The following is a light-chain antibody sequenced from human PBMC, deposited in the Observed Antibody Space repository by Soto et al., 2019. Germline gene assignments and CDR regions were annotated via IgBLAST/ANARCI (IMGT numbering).Light chain of an antibody. CDR1: QGISSY. CDR3: QQLNSYLLFT. CDR2: AAS. J-gene: IGKJ3*01. V-gene: IGKV1-9*01. Sequence: DIQLTQSPSFLSASVGDRVTITCRASQGISSYLAWYQQKPGKAPKLLIYAASTLQSGVPSRFSGSGSGTEFPLTISSLQPEDFATYYCQQLNSYLLFTFGPGTKVDIK.